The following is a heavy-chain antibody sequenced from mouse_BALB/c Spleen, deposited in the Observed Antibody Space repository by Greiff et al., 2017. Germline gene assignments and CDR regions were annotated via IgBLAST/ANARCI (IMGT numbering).Heavy chain of an antibody. Sequence: DVTLVESGGGLVQPGGSRKLSCAASGFTFSSFGMHWVRQAPAKGLVRVAYISSGSSTIYYADTVKGRFTISRDNPKNTLFLQMTSLRSEDTAMYYCARSGQYYYAMDYWGQGTSVTVAS. D-gene: IGHD3-2*02. V-gene: IGHV5-17*02. CDR1: GFTFSSFG. CDR3: ARSGQYYYAMDY. J-gene: IGHJ4*01. CDR2: ISSGSSTI.